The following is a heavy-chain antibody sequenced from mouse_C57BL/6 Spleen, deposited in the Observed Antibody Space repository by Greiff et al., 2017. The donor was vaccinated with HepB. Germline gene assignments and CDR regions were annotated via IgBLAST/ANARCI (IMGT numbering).Heavy chain of an antibody. V-gene: IGHV5-9*01. CDR1: GFTFSSYT. Sequence: EVMLVESGGGLVKPGGSLKLSCAASGFTFSSYTMSWVRQTPEKRLEWVATISGGGGNTYYPDSVKGRFTISRDNAKNTLYLQMSSLRSEDTALYYCARQHYYGSSYYFDYWGQGTTLTVSS. CDR2: ISGGGGNT. CDR3: ARQHYYGSSYYFDY. J-gene: IGHJ2*01. D-gene: IGHD1-1*01.